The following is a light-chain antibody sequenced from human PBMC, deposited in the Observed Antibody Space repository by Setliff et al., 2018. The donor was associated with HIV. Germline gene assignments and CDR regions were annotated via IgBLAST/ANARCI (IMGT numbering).Light chain of an antibody. CDR2: NVN. Sequence: LTQPASVSGSPGQTITISCTGTSSDIGGYNYVSWYQQHPGEAPKLIIYNVNNRPSGVSGRFSGSKSGNTASLTISELRAEDETDYYCTSYTGGNTRVFGTGTKV. CDR1: SSDIGGYNY. V-gene: IGLV2-14*03. CDR3: TSYTGGNTRV. J-gene: IGLJ1*01.